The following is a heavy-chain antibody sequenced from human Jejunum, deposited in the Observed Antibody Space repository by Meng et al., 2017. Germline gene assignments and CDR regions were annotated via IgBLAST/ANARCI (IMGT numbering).Heavy chain of an antibody. CDR1: GGSISTTSYY. V-gene: IGHV4-39*07. D-gene: IGHD1-1*01. CDR2: MYFSGRA. Sequence: SETLSLTCAVLGGSISTTSYYWAWIRQPPGKGLEWVGTMYFSGRAYYNPSLAGRVTISADTSMNQFSLKVSSVTAGDTAVYYCARDSFNLNDAFDIWGQGTTVTVSS. CDR3: ARDSFNLNDAFDI. J-gene: IGHJ3*02.